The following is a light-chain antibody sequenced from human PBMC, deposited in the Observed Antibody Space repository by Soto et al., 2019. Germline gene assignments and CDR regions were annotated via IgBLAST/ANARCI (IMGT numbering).Light chain of an antibody. CDR2: WAS. J-gene: IGKJ5*01. Sequence: DIVMTQSPDSLAVSLGERATINCKSSQNVLYSSNNKNYLAWYQQKPGQPPNLLIYWASTRESVVPDRFSGSGSGTDFTLTISSLQAEDVAVYYCQQYYVTPVTFGQGTRLEIK. CDR3: QQYYVTPVT. V-gene: IGKV4-1*01. CDR1: QNVLYSSNNKNY.